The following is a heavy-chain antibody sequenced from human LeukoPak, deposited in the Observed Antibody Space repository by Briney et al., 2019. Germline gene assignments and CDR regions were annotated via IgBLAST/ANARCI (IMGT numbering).Heavy chain of an antibody. J-gene: IGHJ3*02. CDR3: AREDPIVVVITKRPYGAFDI. V-gene: IGHV3-7*01. Sequence: GGSLRLSCAASGFTFSSYWMSWVRQAPGKGLEWVANIKQDGSEKYYVDSVKGRFTISRDNAKNSLYLQMNSLRAEDTAVYYCAREDPIVVVITKRPYGAFDIWGQGTMVTVSS. CDR1: GFTFSSYW. D-gene: IGHD2-21*01. CDR2: IKQDGSEK.